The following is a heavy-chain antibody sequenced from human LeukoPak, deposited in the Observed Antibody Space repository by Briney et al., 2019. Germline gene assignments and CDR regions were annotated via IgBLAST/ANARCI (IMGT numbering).Heavy chain of an antibody. J-gene: IGHJ5*02. V-gene: IGHV1-46*01. CDR3: ARVSSGYQGWFDP. D-gene: IGHD5-12*01. CDR2: INPSGGST. Sequence: ASVKVSCKASGYTFTSYYMHWVRQAPGQGLEWMGIINPSGGSTSYAQKFQGRVTMTRDTSTSTVYMELGSLRSEDTAVYYCARVSSGYQGWFDPWGQGILVTVSS. CDR1: GYTFTSYY.